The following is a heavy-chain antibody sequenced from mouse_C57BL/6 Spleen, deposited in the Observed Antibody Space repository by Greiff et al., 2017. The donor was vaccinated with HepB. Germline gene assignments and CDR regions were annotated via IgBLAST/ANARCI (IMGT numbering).Heavy chain of an antibody. CDR1: GFTFSSYA. V-gene: IGHV5-4*03. D-gene: IGHD2-2*01. J-gene: IGHJ4*01. CDR2: ISDGGSYT. CDR3: ARTVVTTGGNYYAMDY. Sequence: EVKLVESGGGLVKPGGSLKLSCAASGFTFSSYAMSWVRQTPEKRLEWVATISDGGSYTYYPDNVKGRFTISRDNAKNNLYLQMSHLKSEDTAMYYCARTVVTTGGNYYAMDYWGQGTSVTVSS.